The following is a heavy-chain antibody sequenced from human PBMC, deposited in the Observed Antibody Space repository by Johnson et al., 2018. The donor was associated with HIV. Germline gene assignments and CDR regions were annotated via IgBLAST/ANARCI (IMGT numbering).Heavy chain of an antibody. CDR2: IRFDGSNK. CDR1: GFTFSSYG. V-gene: IGHV3-30*02. D-gene: IGHD3-10*01. J-gene: IGHJ3*02. CDR3: ARDRVWFGELYAFDI. Sequence: QVQLVESGGGLVQPGGSLRLSCAASGFTFSSYGMHWVRQSPGKGLEWVAFIRFDGSNKYYADSVKGRFTISRDNSKNTLYLQMNSLRAEDTAVYYYARDRVWFGELYAFDIWGQGTLVTVSS.